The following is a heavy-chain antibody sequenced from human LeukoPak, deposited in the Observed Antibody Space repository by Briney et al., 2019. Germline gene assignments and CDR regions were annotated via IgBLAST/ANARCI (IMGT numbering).Heavy chain of an antibody. Sequence: ETSETLSLTCTVSGGSISSHYWSWLRQPPGKGREWIGYTYYTGSTDHNPSLKRRVTISVDTSKNQFSLRLNSVTGAETAVYYCAGEGGIWFGEFPYFVYWGQGTLVTVSS. CDR2: TYYTGST. J-gene: IGHJ4*02. CDR1: GGSISSHY. V-gene: IGHV4-59*11. D-gene: IGHD3-10*01. CDR3: AGEGGIWFGEFPYFVY.